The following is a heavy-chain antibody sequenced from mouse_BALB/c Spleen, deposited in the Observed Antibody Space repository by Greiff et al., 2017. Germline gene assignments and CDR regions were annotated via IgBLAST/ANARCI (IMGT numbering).Heavy chain of an antibody. V-gene: IGHV1-84*02. J-gene: IGHJ2*01. Sequence: VQLQQSGPELVKPGASVKISCKASGYTFTDYYINWVKQKPGQGLEWIGWIYPGSGNTKYNEKFKGKATLTVDTSSSTAYMQLSSLTSEDTAFYFCARSLTAYDFDYWGQGTTLTVSS. CDR3: ARSLTAYDFDY. D-gene: IGHD1-1*01. CDR1: GYTFTDYY. CDR2: IYPGSGNT.